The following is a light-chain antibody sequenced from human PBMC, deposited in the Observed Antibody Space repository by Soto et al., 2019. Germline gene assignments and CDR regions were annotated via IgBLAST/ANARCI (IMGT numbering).Light chain of an antibody. J-gene: IGKJ1*01. CDR3: VHGTHRPWT. V-gene: IGKV2-30*01. CDR1: QGLVYSDGNTF. CDR2: QVS. Sequence: DVVMTQSPLSLPVTLGQPASISCRSSQGLVYSDGNTFLNWFQQRPGQSPRRLIYQVSNRDSGGPARVSGIVSGIDFTLKISRVEAEDVGVFYCVHGTHRPWTFGQGTKVEIK.